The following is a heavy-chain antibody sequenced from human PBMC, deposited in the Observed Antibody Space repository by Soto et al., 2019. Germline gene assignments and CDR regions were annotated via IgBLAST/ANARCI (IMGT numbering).Heavy chain of an antibody. D-gene: IGHD3-10*01. J-gene: IGHJ6*03. V-gene: IGHV1-8*01. CDR3: ARGVRGVIRKINYYYYYYMDV. Sequence: ASVKVSCKASGYTFTSYDINWVRQATGQGLEWMGWMNPNSGNTGYAQKFQGRVTMTRNTSISTAYMELSSLRSEDTAVYYCARGVRGVIRKINYYYYYYMDVWGKGTTVTSP. CDR1: GYTFTSYD. CDR2: MNPNSGNT.